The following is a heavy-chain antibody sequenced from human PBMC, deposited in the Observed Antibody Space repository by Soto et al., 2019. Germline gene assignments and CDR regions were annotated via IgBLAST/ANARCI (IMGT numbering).Heavy chain of an antibody. J-gene: IGHJ3*02. CDR3: ARELEGGVFDI. D-gene: IGHD2-8*02. Sequence: PSETLSLTCTVSGGPVRDAYSYGTWIRQPPGKGLEWMGYLSYTGSTYYNPSLRNRASISVDESSNHLSLRLSSVTAADTAVYYCARELEGGVFDIWGRGTLVTVSS. V-gene: IGHV4-30-4*01. CDR2: LSYTGST. CDR1: GGPVRDAYSY.